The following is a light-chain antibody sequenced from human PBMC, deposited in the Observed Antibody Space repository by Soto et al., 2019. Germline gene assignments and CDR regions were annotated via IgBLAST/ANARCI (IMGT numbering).Light chain of an antibody. Sequence: EIVLTQSPATLSLSPGERATLSCRASQSVSSYLAWYQQKPGQAPRLLIYDSSNMATGIPARFSGSGSGTDFNLTISSLEPEDFAVYYCQQRSNWKYTFGQGTKLEIK. J-gene: IGKJ2*01. CDR3: QQRSNWKYT. CDR1: QSVSSY. CDR2: DSS. V-gene: IGKV3-11*01.